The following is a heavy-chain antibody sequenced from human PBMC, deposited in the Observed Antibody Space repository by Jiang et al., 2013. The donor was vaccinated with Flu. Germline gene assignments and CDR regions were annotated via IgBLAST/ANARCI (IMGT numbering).Heavy chain of an antibody. J-gene: IGHJ4*02. CDR2: ISTSSSYI. CDR3: ARGPGGIKLPDRFDS. CDR1: GFTFSTYG. D-gene: IGHD3-16*01. V-gene: IGHV3-21*01. Sequence: VQLLESGGGLVKPGGSLRLSCAASGFTFSTYGMNWVRQAPGKGLEWVSSISTSSSYIFYADSVKGRFTISRDNAKNSLYLQMNNLRAEDTAVYYCARGPGGIKLPDRFDSWGQGT.